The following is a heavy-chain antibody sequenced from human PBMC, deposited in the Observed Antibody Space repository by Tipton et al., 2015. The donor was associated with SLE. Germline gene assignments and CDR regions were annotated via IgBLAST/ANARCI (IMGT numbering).Heavy chain of an antibody. Sequence: TLSLTCTVSGGSLNNYYWSWIRQSPGKGLEWIGFIYNTGSTNFNPSLKSRLTMSVDTAKNQFSLMLISVTAAATAVYYCARDNLRGFERGFDIWGQGTMVTVSS. D-gene: IGHD1-1*01. V-gene: IGHV4-59*01. CDR1: GGSLNNYY. CDR3: ARDNLRGFERGFDI. J-gene: IGHJ3*02. CDR2: IYNTGST.